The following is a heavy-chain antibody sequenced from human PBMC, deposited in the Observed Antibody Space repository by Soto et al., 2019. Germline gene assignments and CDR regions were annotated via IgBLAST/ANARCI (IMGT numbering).Heavy chain of an antibody. Sequence: ASVKVSCKASGYTFTSYDINWVRQATGQGLEWMGWMNPNSGNTGYAQKFQGRVTITRDTYASAAYMEMSSLRSEDTAVYYCAREKGSSGFDPWGQGTLVTVSS. CDR3: AREKGSSGFDP. CDR1: GYTFTSYD. J-gene: IGHJ5*02. V-gene: IGHV1-8*01. CDR2: MNPNSGNT. D-gene: IGHD6-6*01.